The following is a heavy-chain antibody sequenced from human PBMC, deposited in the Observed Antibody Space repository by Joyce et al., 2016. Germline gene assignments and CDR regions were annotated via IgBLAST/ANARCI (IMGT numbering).Heavy chain of an antibody. D-gene: IGHD2-15*01. J-gene: IGHJ4*02. CDR3: ARARGCSGRTCHNFDY. Sequence: EVHLVESGGGLVQPGGSLRLSCAASGFTFSAYWMSWARQAPGKGLEWVANIKQDGNEKYDVDSVKGRFTISRDNAKNSLYLQMNSLKAEDTAVYYCARARGCSGRTCHNFDYWGQGTLVTVS. CDR1: GFTFSAYW. V-gene: IGHV3-7*03. CDR2: IKQDGNEK.